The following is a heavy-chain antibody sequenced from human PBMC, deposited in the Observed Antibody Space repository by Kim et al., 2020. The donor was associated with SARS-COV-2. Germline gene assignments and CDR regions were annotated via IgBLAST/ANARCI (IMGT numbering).Heavy chain of an antibody. J-gene: IGHJ6*02. Sequence: SETLSLTCTVSGGSISSSSYYWGWIRQPPGKGLEWIGSIYYSGSTYYNPSLKSRVTISVDTSKNQFSLKLSSVTAADTAVYYCARLVLLYYGIVVWGQGT. V-gene: IGHV4-39*01. CDR1: GGSISSSSYY. D-gene: IGHD3-10*01. CDR2: IYYSGST. CDR3: ARLVLLYYGIVV.